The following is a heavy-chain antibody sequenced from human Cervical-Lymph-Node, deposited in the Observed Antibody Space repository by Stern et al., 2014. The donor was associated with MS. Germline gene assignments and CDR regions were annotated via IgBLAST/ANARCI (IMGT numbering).Heavy chain of an antibody. CDR1: GYTFTSYG. Sequence: QVQLVESGAEVKKPGASVKVSCKASGYTFTSYGISWVRQAPGQGLEWMGWISAYNGNTNYAQKLQGRVTMTTDTSTSTAYMELRSLRSDDTAVYYCARDKYIIAVAGTYYYYGMDVWGQGTTVTVSS. D-gene: IGHD6-19*01. CDR3: ARDKYIIAVAGTYYYYGMDV. V-gene: IGHV1-18*01. CDR2: ISAYNGNT. J-gene: IGHJ6*02.